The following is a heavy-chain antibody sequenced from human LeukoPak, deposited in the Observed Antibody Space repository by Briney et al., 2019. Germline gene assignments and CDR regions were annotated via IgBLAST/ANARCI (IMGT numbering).Heavy chain of an antibody. J-gene: IGHJ4*02. Sequence: GGSLRLSCAASGFTFSSYAMHWVRQAPGKGLEWVAVISYDGSNKYYADSVKGRFTISRDNSKNTLYLQMNSLRAEDTAVYYCARDRGDTAMASASFDYWGQGTLVTVSS. CDR3: ARDRGDTAMASASFDY. CDR1: GFTFSSYA. D-gene: IGHD5-18*01. CDR2: ISYDGSNK. V-gene: IGHV3-30-3*01.